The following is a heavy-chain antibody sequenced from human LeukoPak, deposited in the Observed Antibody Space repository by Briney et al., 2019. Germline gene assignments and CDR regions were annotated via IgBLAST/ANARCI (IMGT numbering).Heavy chain of an antibody. V-gene: IGHV1-69*05. CDR3: AGGVGGWYSY. CDR1: GGTFSSYA. D-gene: IGHD6-19*01. J-gene: IGHJ4*02. CDR2: IIPIFGTA. Sequence: ASVKVSCKASGGTFSSYAISWVRQAPGQGLEWMGGIIPIFGTANYAQKFQGRVTITTDEPTSTAYMELSSPRSEDTAVYYCAGGVGGWYSYWGQGTLVTVSS.